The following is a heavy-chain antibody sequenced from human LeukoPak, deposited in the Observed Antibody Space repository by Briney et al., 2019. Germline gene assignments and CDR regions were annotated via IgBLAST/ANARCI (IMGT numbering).Heavy chain of an antibody. D-gene: IGHD3-22*01. CDR2: ISYDGSNK. CDR3: ARGLQYYYDSSGYYFDY. CDR1: GFTFNSYS. Sequence: PGGSLRLSCAVSGFTFNSYSMHWVRQAPGKGLEWVAVISYDGSNKHYGDSVKGPFTISRDNSKNTLYLELSSLRAEDTAVFYCARGLQYYYDSSGYYFDYWGQGTLVTVSS. J-gene: IGHJ4*02. V-gene: IGHV3-30-3*01.